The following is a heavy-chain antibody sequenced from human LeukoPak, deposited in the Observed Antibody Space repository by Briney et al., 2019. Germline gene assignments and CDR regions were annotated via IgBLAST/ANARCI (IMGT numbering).Heavy chain of an antibody. Sequence: SETLSLTCTVSGGPISSHYWNWIRQSAGRGLEWIWRLHTSGRPTNYNPSLKSRLTMSIDTSKNQFFLKMTTVTAADSAVYYCARAPTGTASDWFDPWGQGTLVTVPS. J-gene: IGHJ5*02. CDR1: GGPISSHY. CDR2: LHTSGRPT. V-gene: IGHV4-4*07. D-gene: IGHD1-1*01. CDR3: ARAPTGTASDWFDP.